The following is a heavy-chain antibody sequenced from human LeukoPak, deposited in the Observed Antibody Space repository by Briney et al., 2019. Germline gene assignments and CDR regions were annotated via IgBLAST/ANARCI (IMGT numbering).Heavy chain of an antibody. J-gene: IGHJ4*02. CDR3: ARGTYGSGSYYNGLRKRGYYFDY. V-gene: IGHV4-31*03. Sequence: PSEALSLTCTVSGGSISSGGYYWSWIRQHPGKGLEWIGYIYYSGSTYYNPSLKSRVTISVDTSKNQFSLKLSSVTAADTAAYYCARGTYGSGSYYNGLRKRGYYFDYWGQGTLVTVSS. CDR1: GGSISSGGYY. D-gene: IGHD3-10*01. CDR2: IYYSGST.